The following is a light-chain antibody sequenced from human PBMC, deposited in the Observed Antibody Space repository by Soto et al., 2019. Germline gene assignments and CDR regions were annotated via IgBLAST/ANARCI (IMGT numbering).Light chain of an antibody. J-gene: IGLJ1*01. CDR2: EVT. CDR1: NSDIGNYNI. Sequence: QSVLTQPASVSGSPGQSITISCTGSNSDIGNYNIVSWYQQHPDKAPQLIIYEVTKRPSGVSNRFSGSKSGDTASLTISGLQAEDEGYYHCCSYAGSNVFVFGTGTKVTVL. V-gene: IGLV2-23*02. CDR3: CSYAGSNVFV.